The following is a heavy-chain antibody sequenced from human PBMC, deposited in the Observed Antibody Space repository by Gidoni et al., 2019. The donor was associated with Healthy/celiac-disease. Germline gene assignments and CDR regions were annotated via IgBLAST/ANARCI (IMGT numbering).Heavy chain of an antibody. CDR1: GFTFSSYV. CDR3: ARGTFGLRSAFDI. CDR2: IWYDGSNK. D-gene: IGHD4-17*01. J-gene: IGHJ3*02. V-gene: IGHV3-33*01. Sequence: QVQLVESGGVVVQHGRSLRLSCAASGFTFSSYVMHWVRQAPGKGREWVAVIWYDGSNKYYADSVKVRFTISRDNSKNTLYLQMNSLRAEDTAVYYCARGTFGLRSAFDIWGQGTMVTVSS.